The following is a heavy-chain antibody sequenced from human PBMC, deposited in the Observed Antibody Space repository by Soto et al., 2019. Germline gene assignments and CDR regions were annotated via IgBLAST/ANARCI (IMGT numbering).Heavy chain of an antibody. J-gene: IGHJ4*01. CDR3: AKYTGYESLFYFDS. CDR2: IFYAGAI. V-gene: IGHV4-59*01. D-gene: IGHD5-12*01. CDR1: GGSISSDY. Sequence: SEPLSLTCIVSGGSISSDYWGWIRQPPRKGLEWIGYIFYAGAINYNPSLKSRVTLSIDASEKQFSLNLTSVTAADTAFYYCAKYTGYESLFYFDSWGRGLQVTVSS.